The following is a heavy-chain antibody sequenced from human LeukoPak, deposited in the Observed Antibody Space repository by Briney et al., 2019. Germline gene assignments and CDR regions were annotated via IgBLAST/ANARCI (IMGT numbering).Heavy chain of an antibody. CDR2: INPDSGGT. V-gene: IGHV1-2*02. Sequence: ASVKVSCKASGYTFTGYYIYWVRQAPGQGPQWMGWINPDSGGTKYAQKFQGRVTMTRDTSTSTAYMELSRLTSDDTAVYYCAGSYSSSWDRPPHYWGQGTLVTVSS. CDR3: AGSYSSSWDRPPHY. J-gene: IGHJ4*02. CDR1: GYTFTGYY. D-gene: IGHD6-13*01.